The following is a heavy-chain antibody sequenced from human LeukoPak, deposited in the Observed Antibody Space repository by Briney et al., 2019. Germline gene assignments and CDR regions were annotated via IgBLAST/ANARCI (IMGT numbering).Heavy chain of an antibody. CDR1: GFTFRNHW. V-gene: IGHV3-74*01. CDR3: ARGGDTIL. J-gene: IGHJ4*02. CDR2: ANNDGSRT. Sequence: GGSLRLSCAASGFTFRNHWMHWVRQAPGKGLEWISYANNDGSRTDYADSVKGRFTISRDNARNTVSLQMNSLRAEDTAVYFCARGGDTILWGQGTLVTVSS. D-gene: IGHD5-24*01.